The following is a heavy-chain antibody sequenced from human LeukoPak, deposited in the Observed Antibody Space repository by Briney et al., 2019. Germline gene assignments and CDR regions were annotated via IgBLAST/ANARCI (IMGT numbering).Heavy chain of an antibody. CDR1: VFTLSKPC. CDR3: ARDPFEL. V-gene: IGHV3-7*01. J-gene: IGHJ4*02. Sequence: GGSLRVSCEASVFTLSKPCMTGVRQAPGKGLEWVATIKQGGSEKYYVDSLKGRFTISGENARNSLYLQMNSASAEDTAVDYCARDPFELWGQGTLVTVSS. CDR2: IKQGGSEK. D-gene: IGHD1-26*01.